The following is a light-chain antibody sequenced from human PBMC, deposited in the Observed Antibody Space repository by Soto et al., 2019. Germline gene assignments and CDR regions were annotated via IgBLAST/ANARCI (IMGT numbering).Light chain of an antibody. CDR2: GAS. Sequence: EIVLTQSPGTLSLSPGERATLSCRASQSVSSRNLAWYRQKPGQAPRLLMYGASNRATGIPDRFSGSGSGTDFTLTISRLEPEDFAVYYCLRYGDSPPAYTFGQGTKLEIK. CDR1: QSVSSRN. J-gene: IGKJ2*01. V-gene: IGKV3-20*01. CDR3: LRYGDSPPAYT.